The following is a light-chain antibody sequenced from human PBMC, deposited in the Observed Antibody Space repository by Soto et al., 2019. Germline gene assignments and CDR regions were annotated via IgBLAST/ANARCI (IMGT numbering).Light chain of an antibody. Sequence: QSVLTQPRSVSGSPGQSVTISCTGTGSGLGHYNSVSWYQYHPSKAPKLIIFDVSERPAGVPDRFSGSKSANTASLTISGLQVEDEADYYCCSYAGSYVYVFGTGTKVTVL. CDR1: GSGLGHYNS. CDR3: CSYAGSYVYV. CDR2: DVS. J-gene: IGLJ1*01. V-gene: IGLV2-11*01.